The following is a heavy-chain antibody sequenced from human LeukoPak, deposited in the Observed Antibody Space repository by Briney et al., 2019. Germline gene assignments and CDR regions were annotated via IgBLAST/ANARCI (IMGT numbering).Heavy chain of an antibody. Sequence: GGSLRPSCAASGFTFSNYAMSWVRQAPGKGLEWVSAISANGGGTYYADSVKGRFTISRDNSKNTLYLQMNSLRAEDTAVYYCAKGSSPFDYWGQGTLVTASS. D-gene: IGHD6-13*01. CDR3: AKGSSPFDY. CDR1: GFTFSNYA. V-gene: IGHV3-23*01. J-gene: IGHJ4*02. CDR2: ISANGGGT.